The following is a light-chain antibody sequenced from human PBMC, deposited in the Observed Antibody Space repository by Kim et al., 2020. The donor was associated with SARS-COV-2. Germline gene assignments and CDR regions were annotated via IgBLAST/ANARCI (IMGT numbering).Light chain of an antibody. Sequence: GKTVTISCTGSSGSLASNYVQWYPQRPGSAPTTVIYDDNQRPSGVPDRFSGSIDSSSNAASLTISGVKNEDEADYYCQSYDSSNWVFGGGTQLTVL. CDR1: SGSLASNY. CDR2: DDN. CDR3: QSYDSSNWV. V-gene: IGLV6-57*02. J-gene: IGLJ3*02.